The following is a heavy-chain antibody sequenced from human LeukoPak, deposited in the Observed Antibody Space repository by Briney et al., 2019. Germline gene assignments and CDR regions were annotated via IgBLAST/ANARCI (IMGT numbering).Heavy chain of an antibody. D-gene: IGHD3-22*01. V-gene: IGHV4-30-4*08. Sequence: SETLSLTCTVSGGSISSYYWSWIRQPPGKGLELIGYIYYRGSTYYNPSLKSRLTISVDASKNQFSLKLTSVTAADTAVYYCARGSYYYDGNGYYYFDYWGQGTLVTVSS. CDR2: IYYRGST. CDR1: GGSISSYY. J-gene: IGHJ4*02. CDR3: ARGSYYYDGNGYYYFDY.